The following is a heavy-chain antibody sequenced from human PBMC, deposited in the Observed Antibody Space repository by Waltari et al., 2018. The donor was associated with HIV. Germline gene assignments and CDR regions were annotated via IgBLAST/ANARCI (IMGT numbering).Heavy chain of an antibody. V-gene: IGHV3-23*01. J-gene: IGHJ4*02. D-gene: IGHD6-6*01. CDR1: GFTFSSYA. Sequence: EVQLLESGGGLVQPGGSLRPSCEASGFTFSSYAMSWVRQAPGKGLEWVSVISGSGGSTYYADFVKGRFTISRDNSKNTLYLQMNSLRAEDTAVYYCAKEGIAGRPSVPDYWGQGTLVTVSS. CDR2: ISGSGGST. CDR3: AKEGIAGRPSVPDY.